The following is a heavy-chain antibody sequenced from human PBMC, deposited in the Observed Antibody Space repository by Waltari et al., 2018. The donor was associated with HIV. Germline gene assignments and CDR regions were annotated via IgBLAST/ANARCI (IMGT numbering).Heavy chain of an antibody. V-gene: IGHV3-33*05. D-gene: IGHD3-10*01. CDR1: GFTLSNHG. Sequence: QVQLLESGGGVVQPGRSLRLSCAASGFTLSNHGMHWLRQAPGKGLEWVAVLSYDGSDKYYADSVRGRFTISRDNSKNTLYLQMNNLRAEDTAVYFCARRGVLTYYYTMDVWGQGTTVTVSS. J-gene: IGHJ6*02. CDR3: ARRGVLTYYYTMDV. CDR2: LSYDGSDK.